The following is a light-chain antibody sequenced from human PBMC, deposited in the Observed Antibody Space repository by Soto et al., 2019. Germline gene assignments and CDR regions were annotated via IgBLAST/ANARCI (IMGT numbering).Light chain of an antibody. CDR2: EGS. J-gene: IGLJ1*01. V-gene: IGLV2-23*01. Sequence: QSALTQPGSVSGSPGQSITISCTGTSSDVGNYNLVSWYQQHPGKAPKLMIYEGSKRPSGVSNRFSGSKSGNTASLTISGLQAEDEADYYCCSYAGSSTLVFGTGTKVTVL. CDR1: SSDVGNYNL. CDR3: CSYAGSSTLV.